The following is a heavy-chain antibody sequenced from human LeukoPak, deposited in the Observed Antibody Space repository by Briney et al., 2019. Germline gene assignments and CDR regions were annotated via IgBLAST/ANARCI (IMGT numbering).Heavy chain of an antibody. Sequence: SETLSLTCTVSGYSISSGYYWGWIRQPPGKGLEWIGSIYHSGSTYYNPSLKSRVTISVDTSKNQFSLKLSSVSPADTAVYYCARDVSSASFTYYYYYMDVWGKGTTVTVSS. CDR2: IYHSGST. D-gene: IGHD3-16*01. V-gene: IGHV4-38-2*02. CDR3: ARDVSSASFTYYYYYMDV. CDR1: GYSISSGYY. J-gene: IGHJ6*03.